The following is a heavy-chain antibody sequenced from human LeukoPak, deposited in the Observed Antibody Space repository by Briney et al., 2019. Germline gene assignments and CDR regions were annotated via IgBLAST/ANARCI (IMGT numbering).Heavy chain of an antibody. CDR1: GFTFSSYA. CDR2: ISYDGSNK. V-gene: IGHV3-30-3*01. Sequence: GGSLRLSCAASGFTFSSYAMHWVRQAPGKGLEWVAVISYDGSNKYYADSVKGRFTISRDNSKNTLYLQMNSLRAEDTAVYYCAREGDGVLRYFDWLSSYYFDYWGQGTLVTVSS. D-gene: IGHD3-9*01. CDR3: AREGDGVLRYFDWLSSYYFDY. J-gene: IGHJ4*02.